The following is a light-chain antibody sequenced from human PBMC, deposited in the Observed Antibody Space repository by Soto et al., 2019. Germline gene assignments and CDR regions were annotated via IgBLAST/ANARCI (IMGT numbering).Light chain of an antibody. V-gene: IGKV3-11*01. CDR2: DVS. Sequence: IMLTQSPATLSLSPGERGTLSCRASESVTNYLAWYQQKPGQAPRLLVYDVSNRATGIPARFSGGGSGTDFTLTISNLEPEDFAVYYCQQRSDWPWTFGQGTMVDI. J-gene: IGKJ1*01. CDR3: QQRSDWPWT. CDR1: ESVTNY.